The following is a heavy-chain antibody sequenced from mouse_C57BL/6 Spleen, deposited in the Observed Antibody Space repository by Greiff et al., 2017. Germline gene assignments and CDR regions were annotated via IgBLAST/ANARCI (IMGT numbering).Heavy chain of an antibody. CDR3: ARGGGVVGEDY. CDR1: GYTFTSYW. J-gene: IGHJ2*01. V-gene: IGHV1-50*01. D-gene: IGHD1-1*01. Sequence: VQLKQPGAELVKPGASVKLSCKASGYTFTSYWMQWVKQRPGQGLEWIGEIDPSDSYTNYNQKFKGKATLTVDTSSSTAYMQLSGLTSEDSAVYYCARGGGVVGEDYWGQGTTLTVSS. CDR2: IDPSDSYT.